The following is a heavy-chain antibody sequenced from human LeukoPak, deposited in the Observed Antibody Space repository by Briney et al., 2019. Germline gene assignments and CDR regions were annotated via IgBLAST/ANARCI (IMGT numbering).Heavy chain of an antibody. V-gene: IGHV3-9*01. CDR3: AKSALDTAMVTPFDY. CDR2: ISWNSGSI. Sequence: GGSLRLSCAASGFTFDDYAMHWVRQAPGKGLEWVSGISWNSGSIGYADSVKGRFTISRDNAKNSLYLQMNSLRAEDTAVYYCAKSALDTAMVTPFDYWGQGTLVTVSS. D-gene: IGHD5-18*01. J-gene: IGHJ4*02. CDR1: GFTFDDYA.